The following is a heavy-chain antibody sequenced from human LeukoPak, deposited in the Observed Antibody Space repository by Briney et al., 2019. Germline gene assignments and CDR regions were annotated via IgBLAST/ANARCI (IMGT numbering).Heavy chain of an antibody. CDR3: ARVAYPWYFDY. CDR2: TYNSGTTI. D-gene: IGHD2-2*01. J-gene: IGHJ4*02. CDR1: GFTISDYY. V-gene: IGHV3-11*04. Sequence: PGGTLRLSCAASGFTISDYYMSWIRQAPGQGLECISYTYNSGTTIFYADSVKGRFTISRDNAKNSLYLQMNSLRAEDTAVYYCARVAYPWYFDYWGQGTLVTVSS.